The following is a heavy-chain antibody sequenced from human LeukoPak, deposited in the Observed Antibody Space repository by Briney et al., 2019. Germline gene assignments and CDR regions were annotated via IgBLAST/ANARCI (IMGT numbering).Heavy chain of an antibody. CDR3: ARDLVNSRGRDGYKSGRAFDI. CDR1: GGTFSSYA. D-gene: IGHD5-24*01. J-gene: IGHJ3*02. V-gene: IGHV1-69*01. CDR2: IIPIFGTA. Sequence: SVKVSCKASGGTFSSYAISWVRQAPGQGLEWMGGIIPIFGTANYAQKFQGRVTITADESTSTAYMELSSLRSEDTAVYYCARDLVNSRGRDGYKSGRAFDIWGQGTMATVSS.